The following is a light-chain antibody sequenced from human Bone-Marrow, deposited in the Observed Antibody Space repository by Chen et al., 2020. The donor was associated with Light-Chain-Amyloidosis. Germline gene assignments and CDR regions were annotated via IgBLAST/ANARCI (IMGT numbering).Light chain of an antibody. V-gene: IGLV3-21*02. J-gene: IGLJ3*02. Sequence: SYVLTQPPSVSVAPGQTATITCGGTGIGSLKVHWYQQKAGQAPLLVVYDDSDRPSGIPERLSGSNSGNTATLTISRVEAGDEADYYCQVWDRSSDRPVFGGGTKLTVL. CDR2: DDS. CDR3: QVWDRSSDRPV. CDR1: GIGSLK.